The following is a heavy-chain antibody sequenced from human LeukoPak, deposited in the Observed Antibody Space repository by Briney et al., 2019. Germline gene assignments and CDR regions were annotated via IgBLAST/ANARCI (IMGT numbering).Heavy chain of an antibody. CDR3: ARGPLGGYNSAWFDP. Sequence: GGSLRLSCAASGFTFSSYGMHWVRQAPGKGLEWVAVISYDGSNKYYADSVKGRFTISRDNSKNTLYLQMNSLRVEDTAVYYCARGPLGGYNSAWFDPWGQGTLVTVSS. D-gene: IGHD5-24*01. V-gene: IGHV3-30*03. CDR2: ISYDGSNK. J-gene: IGHJ5*02. CDR1: GFTFSSYG.